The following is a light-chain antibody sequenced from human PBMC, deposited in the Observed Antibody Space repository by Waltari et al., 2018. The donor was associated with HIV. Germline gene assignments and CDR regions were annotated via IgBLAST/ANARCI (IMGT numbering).Light chain of an antibody. CDR1: KLGDKY. CDR2: QDS. Sequence: SYEVTQPPSVSVSPGQTASITCSGDKLGDKYACWYQQRPGQSPVLVIYQDSKRPSAIPGRFSVSNAGNTATLTISGTHAMDEADYYCQAWDSSTVVFGGGTKLTVL. V-gene: IGLV3-1*01. CDR3: QAWDSSTVV. J-gene: IGLJ2*01.